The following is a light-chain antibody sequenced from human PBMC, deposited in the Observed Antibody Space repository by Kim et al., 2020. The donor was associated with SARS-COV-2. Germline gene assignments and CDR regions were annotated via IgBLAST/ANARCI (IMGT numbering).Light chain of an antibody. CDR2: DAS. V-gene: IGKV1-5*01. CDR1: QNINKY. CDR3: QQYDYYWA. Sequence: SASVGDRVTITCRASQNINKYLAWYQQNPGKAHKVLIYDASSLESGLPSRFSGSGSGTEFTLNINSLQPDDFATYYCQQYDYYWAFGQGTKVDIK. J-gene: IGKJ1*01.